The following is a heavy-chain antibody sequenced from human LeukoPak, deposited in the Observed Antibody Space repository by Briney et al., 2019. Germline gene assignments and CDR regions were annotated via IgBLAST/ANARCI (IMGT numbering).Heavy chain of an antibody. CDR1: GGSISSYY. V-gene: IGHV4-59*01. J-gene: IGHJ3*02. D-gene: IGHD1-26*01. Sequence: PSETLSLTCTVSGGSISSYYWSWIRQPPGKGLEWIGYIYCSGSTNYNPSLKSRVTISVNTSKNQFSLKLSSVTAADTAVYYCAREDGSYGAFDIWGQGTMVTVSS. CDR3: AREDGSYGAFDI. CDR2: IYCSGST.